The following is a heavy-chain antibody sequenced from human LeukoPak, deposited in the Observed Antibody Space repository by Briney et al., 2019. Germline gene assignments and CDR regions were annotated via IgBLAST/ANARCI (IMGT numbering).Heavy chain of an antibody. CDR2: ISSSSSYI. CDR1: GFTFSSYS. J-gene: IGHJ4*02. CDR3: ARDRGHQLVRRFDY. V-gene: IGHV3-21*01. D-gene: IGHD6-13*01. Sequence: PGGSLRLSCAASGFTFSSYSMNWVRRAPGKGLEWVSSISSSSSYIYYADSVKGRFTISRDNAKNSLYLQMNSLRAEDTAVYYCARDRGHQLVRRFDYWGQGTLVTVSS.